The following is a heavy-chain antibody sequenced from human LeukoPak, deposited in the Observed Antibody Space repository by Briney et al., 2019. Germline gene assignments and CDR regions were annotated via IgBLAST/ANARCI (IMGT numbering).Heavy chain of an antibody. Sequence: GSLRLSCAASGFTFSSYAMSWVRQAPGKGLEWVSAISGSGGSTYYADSVKGRFTISRDNSKNTLYLQMNSLRAEDTAVYYCARGWWEYSSGWYFDYWGQGTLVTVSS. CDR2: ISGSGGST. J-gene: IGHJ4*02. V-gene: IGHV3-23*01. D-gene: IGHD6-19*01. CDR3: ARGWWEYSSGWYFDY. CDR1: GFTFSSYA.